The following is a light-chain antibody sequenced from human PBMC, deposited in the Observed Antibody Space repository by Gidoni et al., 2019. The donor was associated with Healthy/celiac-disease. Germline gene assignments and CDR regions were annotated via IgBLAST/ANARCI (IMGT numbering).Light chain of an antibody. J-gene: IGLJ3*02. CDR1: SSDVGSYNL. CDR3: CSYAGSSTFE. Sequence: QSALTQPASVSGSPGQSITISCTGTSSDVGSYNLVSWYHQHPGKAPKLMIYEGSKRPSGVSNRFSGSKSGNTASLTISGLQAEDEADYYCCSYAGSSTFEFGGGTKLTVL. CDR2: EGS. V-gene: IGLV2-23*03.